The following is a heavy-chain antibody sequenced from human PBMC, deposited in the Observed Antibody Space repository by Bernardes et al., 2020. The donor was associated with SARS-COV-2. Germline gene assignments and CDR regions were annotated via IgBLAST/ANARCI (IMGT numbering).Heavy chain of an antibody. D-gene: IGHD5-12*01. CDR3: ARVGGGYGGY. Sequence: SETLSLTCAVYGGSFSGYYWSWIRQPPGKGLEWIGEINHSGSINYNPSLKSRVTISVDTSKNQFSLKLSSVTAADTAVYYCARVGGGYGGYWCQGTLVTVSS. CDR2: INHSGSI. CDR1: GGSFSGYY. V-gene: IGHV4-34*01. J-gene: IGHJ4*02.